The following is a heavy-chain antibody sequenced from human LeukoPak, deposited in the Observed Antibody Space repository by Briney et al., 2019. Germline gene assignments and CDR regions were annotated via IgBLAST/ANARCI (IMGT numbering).Heavy chain of an antibody. CDR3: ASFPTVVTPLDWFDP. CDR1: GFTFSSYW. CDR2: IKQDGSEK. J-gene: IGHJ5*02. V-gene: IGHV3-7*01. D-gene: IGHD4-23*01. Sequence: GGSLRLSCAASGFTFSSYWMSWVRQAPGKGLKWVANIKQDGSEKYYVDSVKGRFTISRDNAKNSLYLQMNSLRAEDTAVYYCASFPTVVTPLDWFDPWGQGTLVTVSS.